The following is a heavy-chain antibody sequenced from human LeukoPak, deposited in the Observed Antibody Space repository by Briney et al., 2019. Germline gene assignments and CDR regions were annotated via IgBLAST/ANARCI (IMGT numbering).Heavy chain of an antibody. J-gene: IGHJ4*02. V-gene: IGHV3-23*01. CDR1: GFTLSSYA. D-gene: IGHD3-10*01. Sequence: GGSLRLSCAASGFTLSSYAMSWVRQAPGKGLEWVSAISGSGGSTYYADSVKGRFTISRDNSKNTLYLQMNSLRAEDTAVYYCAKDQEYYGSGSYNDYWGQGTLVTVSS. CDR2: ISGSGGST. CDR3: AKDQEYYGSGSYNDY.